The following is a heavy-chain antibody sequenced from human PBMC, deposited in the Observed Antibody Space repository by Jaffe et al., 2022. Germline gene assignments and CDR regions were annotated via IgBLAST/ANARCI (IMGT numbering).Heavy chain of an antibody. CDR3: ARGCYYGSGSYYNVIRNWFDP. J-gene: IGHJ5*02. D-gene: IGHD3-10*01. V-gene: IGHV4-39*01. CDR1: GGSISSSSYY. CDR2: IYYSGST. Sequence: QLQLQESGPGLVKPSETLSLTCTVSGGSISSSSYYWGWIRQPPGKGLEWIGSIYYSGSTYYNPSLKSRVTISVDTSKNQFSLKLSSVTAADTAVYYCARGCYYGSGSYYNVIRNWFDPWGQGTLVTVSS.